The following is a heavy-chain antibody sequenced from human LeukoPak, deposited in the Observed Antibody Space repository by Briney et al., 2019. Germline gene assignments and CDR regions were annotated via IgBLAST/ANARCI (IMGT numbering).Heavy chain of an antibody. Sequence: GSLRFSCAASGFTFNNYAMTWVRQAPGKGLEWVSTISGDATTTYYADSVKGRFTISRDNSKNTLYLQVNNLRADDTAVYYCAKDRMAESGTIYWGQGTLVTVSS. J-gene: IGHJ4*02. CDR3: AKDRMAESGTIY. V-gene: IGHV3-23*01. D-gene: IGHD6-13*01. CDR1: GFTFNNYA. CDR2: ISGDATTT.